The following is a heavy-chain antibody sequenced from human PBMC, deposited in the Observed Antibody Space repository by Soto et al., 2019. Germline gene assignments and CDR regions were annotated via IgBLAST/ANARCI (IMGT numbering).Heavy chain of an antibody. CDR1: VGSFSGYS. V-gene: IGHV4-34*01. CDR2: INHSGST. CDR3: ARGLVVVAATSGVAAFDI. J-gene: IGHJ3*02. Sequence: QVQLQQWGAGLLKPSATLSLTCAVYVGSFSGYSWSWIRQPPGKGLEWMGEINHSGSTNYNPSLKSRVTTSVATSKNQFSLKLSSVTAADTAVYYCARGLVVVAATSGVAAFDIWGQGTMVTVSS. D-gene: IGHD2-15*01.